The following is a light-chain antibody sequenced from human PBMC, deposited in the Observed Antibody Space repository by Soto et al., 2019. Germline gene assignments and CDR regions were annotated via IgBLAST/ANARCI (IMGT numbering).Light chain of an antibody. CDR2: GAS. CDR1: QSISSN. J-gene: IGKJ1*01. V-gene: IGKV3-15*01. Sequence: ESVMTHSPATLSVSPGERATHSSSASQSISSNLAWFQQKPGQATRLLIYGASTRATGIPARFSGSGSGTEFTLTINSLQSEDFAVYFCQQYKNWPPWTFGQGTKVDIK. CDR3: QQYKNWPPWT.